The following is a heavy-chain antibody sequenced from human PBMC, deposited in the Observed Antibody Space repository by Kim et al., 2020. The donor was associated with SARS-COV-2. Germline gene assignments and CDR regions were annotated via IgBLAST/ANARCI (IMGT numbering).Heavy chain of an antibody. D-gene: IGHD2-15*01. J-gene: IGHJ4*02. CDR3: ARRSVAASYYFDY. Sequence: YNPSLTSRVTISVDTSKNQFSLKLSSVTAADTAVYYCARRSVAASYYFDYWGQGTLVTVSS. V-gene: IGHV4-39*01.